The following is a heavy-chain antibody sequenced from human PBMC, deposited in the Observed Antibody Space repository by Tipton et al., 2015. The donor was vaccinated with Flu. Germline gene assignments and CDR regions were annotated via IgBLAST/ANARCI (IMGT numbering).Heavy chain of an antibody. Sequence: TLSLTCTVSGYSISSRYYWGWIRQPPGKGLEWIGCVYHGGTTYYNPSLKSRVAIPLDTFQNQFSLKLTSVTAADTAVYYCATTTYYYGSGSHDYWGQGTLVTVSS. CDR2: VYHGGTT. CDR1: GYSISSRYY. V-gene: IGHV4-38-2*02. J-gene: IGHJ4*02. D-gene: IGHD3-10*01. CDR3: ATTTYYYGSGSHDY.